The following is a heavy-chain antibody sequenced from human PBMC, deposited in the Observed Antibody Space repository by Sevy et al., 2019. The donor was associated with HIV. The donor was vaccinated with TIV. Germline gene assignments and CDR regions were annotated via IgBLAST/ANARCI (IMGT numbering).Heavy chain of an antibody. CDR3: ARDYIAAAGTRARIPYYYGMDV. V-gene: IGHV1-69*13. CDR1: GGTFSSYA. Sequence: ASVKVSCKASGGTFSSYAISWVRQAPGQGLEWMGGIIPIFGTANYAQTFQGRVTITADESTSTAYMELSSLRSQDTAVYYCARDYIAAAGTRARIPYYYGMDVWGQGTTVTVSS. CDR2: IIPIFGTA. J-gene: IGHJ6*02. D-gene: IGHD6-13*01.